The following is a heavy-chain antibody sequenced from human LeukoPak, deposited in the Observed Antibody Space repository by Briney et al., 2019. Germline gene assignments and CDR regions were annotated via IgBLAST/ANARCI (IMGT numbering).Heavy chain of an antibody. CDR1: GGSISSSSYY. CDR3: ARLRDSGSYPWFDP. V-gene: IGHV4-39*01. Sequence: SETLSLTCTVSGGSISSSSYYWGWIRQPPWKGLEWIGSIYYSGSTYYNPSLKSRVTISVDTSKNQFSLKLSSVTAADTAVYYCARLRDSGSYPWFDPWGQGTLVTVSS. J-gene: IGHJ5*02. CDR2: IYYSGST. D-gene: IGHD1-26*01.